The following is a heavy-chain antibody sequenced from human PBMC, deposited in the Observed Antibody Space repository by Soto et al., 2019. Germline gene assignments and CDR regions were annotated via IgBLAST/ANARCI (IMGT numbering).Heavy chain of an antibody. CDR1: GFTFSGYW. CDR2: LNNDGSQT. V-gene: IGHV3-7*04. CDR3: ARGGVHNLEY. D-gene: IGHD1-1*01. Sequence: EVQLAESGGTLVQPGGSLRLSCTVSGFTFSGYWMSWVRQAPGKGLEWVAILNNDGSQTNYVDSVRGRFSISRDNTKNSLYQQMNSLRVEDTAVYLCARGGVHNLEYWGQGALVTVSS. J-gene: IGHJ4*02.